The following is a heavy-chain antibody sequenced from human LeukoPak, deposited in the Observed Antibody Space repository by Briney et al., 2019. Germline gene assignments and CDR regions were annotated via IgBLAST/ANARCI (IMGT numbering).Heavy chain of an antibody. D-gene: IGHD3-10*01. CDR3: ARDLAVRSYGSGSYYYYYGMDV. J-gene: IGHJ6*02. V-gene: IGHV4-30-4*01. CDR1: GGSISSGDYY. CDR2: IYYSGST. Sequence: SQTLSLTCTVSGGSISSGDYYWSWIRQPPGTGLEWIGYIYYSGSTYYNPSLKSRVTISVDTSKNQFSLKLSSVTAADTAVYYCARDLAVRSYGSGSYYYYYGMDVWGQGTTVTVSS.